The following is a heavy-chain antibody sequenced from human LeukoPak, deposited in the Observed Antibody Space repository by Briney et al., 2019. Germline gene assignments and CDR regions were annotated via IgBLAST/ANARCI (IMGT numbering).Heavy chain of an antibody. V-gene: IGHV3-74*01. D-gene: IGHD3-16*01. Sequence: GGSLRLSCAASGFTFSSYWMHWVRQAPGKGLVWVSRIRTDGGSTYYADSVKGRFTVSRDNAENTLYLQMNSLRLEDTAVYYCATGRAWGGFDNWGQGTLVTVSS. CDR2: IRTDGGST. CDR3: ATGRAWGGFDN. CDR1: GFTFSSYW. J-gene: IGHJ4*02.